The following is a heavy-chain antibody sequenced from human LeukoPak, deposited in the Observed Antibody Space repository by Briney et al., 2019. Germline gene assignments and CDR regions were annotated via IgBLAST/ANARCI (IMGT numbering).Heavy chain of an antibody. V-gene: IGHV3-66*01. CDR3: AREGPEARSGVRAFDI. J-gene: IGHJ3*02. CDR2: IYSGGST. D-gene: IGHD3-10*01. CDR1: GFTFGDYA. Sequence: PGGSLRLSCTASGFTFGDYAMSWVRQAPGKGLEWVSVIYSGGSTYYADSVKGRFTISRDNSKNTLYLQMNSLRAEDTAVYYCAREGPEARSGVRAFDIWGQGTMVTVSS.